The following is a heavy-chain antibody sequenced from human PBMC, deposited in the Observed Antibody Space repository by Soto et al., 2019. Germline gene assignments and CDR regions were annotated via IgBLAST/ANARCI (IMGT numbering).Heavy chain of an antibody. V-gene: IGHV1-18*01. CDR3: AKDSMTGYLQFDS. J-gene: IGHJ4*02. CDR1: GYTFSNYG. D-gene: IGHD3-9*01. CDR2: INDNTGNT. Sequence: QVQLVPSGGEVKKPGASVKVSCKASGYTFSNYGISWVRQAPGQGLEWMGWINDNTGNTKHIEKLQRRVTMTTGKSTNTANMELRSLTSDDTAVNYCAKDSMTGYLQFDSWGQGTLVTVSP.